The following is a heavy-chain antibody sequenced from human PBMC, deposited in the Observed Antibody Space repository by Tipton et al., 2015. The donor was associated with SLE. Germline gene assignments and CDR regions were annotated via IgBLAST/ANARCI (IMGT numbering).Heavy chain of an antibody. J-gene: IGHJ4*02. Sequence: TLSLTCTVSGGSIRNYYWSWIRQPPGKGLEWIGNIYSSGSTKYNPSLKSRVIISVDTSKNHFSLSLNSVTAADTAVYYCARDEYRYDTTGYHLLGHFDYWGQGTLVTVSS. CDR1: GGSIRNYY. CDR3: ARDEYRYDTTGYHLLGHFDY. CDR2: IYSSGST. D-gene: IGHD3-22*01. V-gene: IGHV4-59*12.